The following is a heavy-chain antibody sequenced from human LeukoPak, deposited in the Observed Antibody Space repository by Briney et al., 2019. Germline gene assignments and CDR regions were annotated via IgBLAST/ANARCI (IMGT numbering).Heavy chain of an antibody. CDR1: GFTFSDYS. CDR2: ITSSGDTI. Sequence: PGGSLRLSCAASGFTFSDYSMTWIRQAPGKGLEWVSYITSSGDTIYYADSVKGRFTISRDNAKNSLYLQMNSLRAEDTAVYYCARDVEAAAGKDLFDYWGQGTLVTVSS. J-gene: IGHJ4*02. V-gene: IGHV3-11*04. D-gene: IGHD6-13*01. CDR3: ARDVEAAAGKDLFDY.